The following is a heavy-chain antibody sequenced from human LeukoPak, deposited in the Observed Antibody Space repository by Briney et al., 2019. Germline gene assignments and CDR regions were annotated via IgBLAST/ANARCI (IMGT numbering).Heavy chain of an antibody. J-gene: IGHJ4*02. CDR3: AKDADYYDSSGYYYTIHDY. CDR1: GFTFSSHA. D-gene: IGHD3-22*01. Sequence: GGSLRLSCAASGFTFSSHAMSWVRQAPGNGKEWDSAISASGGSTYYADSVKGRLTISRDNYKNTLYLQMNSMRGEDTAVYYCAKDADYYDSSGYYYTIHDYWGQGTLVTVSS. V-gene: IGHV3-23*01. CDR2: ISASGGST.